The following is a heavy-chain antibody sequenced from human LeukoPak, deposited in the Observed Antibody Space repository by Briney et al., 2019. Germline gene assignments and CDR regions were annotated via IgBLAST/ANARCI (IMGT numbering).Heavy chain of an antibody. J-gene: IGHJ4*02. D-gene: IGHD1-26*01. Sequence: SETLSFTCTVYGGSFSGYYWSWIRQPPGRGLEWIGEINHSGSINYNPSLKSRVTISVDTSKNQFSLKLSSVTAADTAVYYCARARSGKWGFDYWGQGTLVTVSS. CDR1: GGSFSGYY. CDR3: ARARSGKWGFDY. CDR2: INHSGSI. V-gene: IGHV4-34*01.